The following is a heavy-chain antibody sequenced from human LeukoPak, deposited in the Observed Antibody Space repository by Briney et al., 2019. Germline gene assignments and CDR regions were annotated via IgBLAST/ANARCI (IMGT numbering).Heavy chain of an antibody. J-gene: IGHJ6*04. Sequence: GGSLRLSCAASGFTFDDYGMSWVRQAPGKGLEWVSGINWNGGSTGYADSVKGRFTISRDNAKNSLYLQMNSLRAEDTAVYYCAEPGITMIGGVWGKGTTVTISS. V-gene: IGHV3-20*04. D-gene: IGHD3-10*02. CDR2: INWNGGST. CDR3: AEPGITMIGGV. CDR1: GFTFDDYG.